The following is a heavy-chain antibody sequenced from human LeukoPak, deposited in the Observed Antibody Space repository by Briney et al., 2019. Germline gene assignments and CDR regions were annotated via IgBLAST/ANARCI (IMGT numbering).Heavy chain of an antibody. D-gene: IGHD6-13*01. J-gene: IGHJ4*02. CDR3: ARVGGEAAAGPFDY. CDR2: ISAYNGNT. CDR1: GYTFTSYG. Sequence: ASVKVPCKASGYTFTSYGISWVRQAPGQGLEWMGWISAYNGNTNYAQKFQGRVTITADKSTSTAYMELSSLRSEDTAVYYCARVGGEAAAGPFDYWGQGTLVTVSS. V-gene: IGHV1-18*01.